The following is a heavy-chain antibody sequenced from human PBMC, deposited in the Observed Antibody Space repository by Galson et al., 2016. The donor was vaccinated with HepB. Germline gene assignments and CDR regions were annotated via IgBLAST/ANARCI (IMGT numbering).Heavy chain of an antibody. V-gene: IGHV4-34*01. CDR3: AGVVVAATNWFDP. Sequence: TLSLTCGVSGGSFNVYYWSWIRQPPGKGLEWIGEVNHSGATKYNPTLKSRVTISADTPKNQFSLKLTSMTAADTAVYYCAGVVVAATNWFDPWGQGILVTVSS. D-gene: IGHD2-15*01. CDR1: GGSFNVYY. J-gene: IGHJ5*02. CDR2: VNHSGAT.